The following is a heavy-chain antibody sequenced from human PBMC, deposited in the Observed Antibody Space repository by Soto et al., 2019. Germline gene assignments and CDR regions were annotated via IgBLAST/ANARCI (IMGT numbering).Heavy chain of an antibody. D-gene: IGHD1-26*01. V-gene: IGHV4-31*03. J-gene: IGHJ6*02. CDR1: GGSISSGGYY. CDR2: IYYSGST. CDR3: AREARDVVGAPRYYGMDV. Sequence: SETLSLTCTVSGGSISSGGYYWSWIRQHPGKGLEWIGYIYYSGSTYYNSSLKSRVTISVDTSKNQFSLKLSSVTAADTAVYYCAREARDVVGAPRYYGMDVWGQGTTVTVSS.